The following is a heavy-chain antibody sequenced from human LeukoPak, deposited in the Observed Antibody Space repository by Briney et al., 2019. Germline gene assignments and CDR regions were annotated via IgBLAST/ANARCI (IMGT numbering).Heavy chain of an antibody. Sequence: ASVKVSCKASGYTFTGYYMHWVRQAPGQGLEWMGWINPNSGGTNYALKFQGRVTMTRDTSISTAYMELSRLRSDDTAVYYCARRPYYDSSGSPFDYWGQGTLVTVSS. CDR3: ARRPYYDSSGSPFDY. CDR1: GYTFTGYY. J-gene: IGHJ4*02. V-gene: IGHV1-2*02. D-gene: IGHD3-22*01. CDR2: INPNSGGT.